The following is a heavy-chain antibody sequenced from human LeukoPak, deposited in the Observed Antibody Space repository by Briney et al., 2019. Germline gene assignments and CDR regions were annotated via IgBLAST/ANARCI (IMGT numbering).Heavy chain of an antibody. CDR3: AKGLSYGDYVGWFDP. CDR1: GFTFDDYT. D-gene: IGHD4-17*01. CDR2: ISWDGGST. Sequence: PGGSLRLSCAASGFTFDDYTMHWVRQAPGKGLEWVSLISWDGGSTYYADSVKGRFTISRDNSKTSLYLQMNSLRTEDTALYYCAKGLSYGDYVGWFDPWGQGTLVTVSS. J-gene: IGHJ5*02. V-gene: IGHV3-43*01.